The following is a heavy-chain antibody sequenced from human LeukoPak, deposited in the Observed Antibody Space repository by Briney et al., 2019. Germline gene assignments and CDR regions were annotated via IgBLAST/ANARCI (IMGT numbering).Heavy chain of an antibody. CDR1: GFTFSNYE. J-gene: IGHJ4*02. D-gene: IGHD2-8*01. Sequence: GGSLRLSCAASGFTFSNYEMNWVRQAPGKGLEWISYISSNGRTTYYADSVRGRSTISRDNTKESVYLQMNSRGVEDTAVYYCAIMTFPLEDWGQGTLVTASS. CDR2: ISSNGRTT. V-gene: IGHV3-48*03. CDR3: AIMTFPLED.